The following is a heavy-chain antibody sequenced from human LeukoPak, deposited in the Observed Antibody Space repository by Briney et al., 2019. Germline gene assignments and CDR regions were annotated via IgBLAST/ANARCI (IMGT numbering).Heavy chain of an antibody. D-gene: IGHD3-22*01. CDR1: VDSIRSYY. V-gene: IGHV4-59*01. J-gene: IGHJ4*02. Sequence: PAEPLSLTCTVSVDSIRSYYWNWIRHPPGKGLEWIGYIYNSVSTNYSPSLTSRVTISVDTSKNQFSLKVTSVTIADSALYYCARGVYERSAYYLDYWGQGTLVSVSS. CDR2: IYNSVST. CDR3: ARGVYERSAYYLDY.